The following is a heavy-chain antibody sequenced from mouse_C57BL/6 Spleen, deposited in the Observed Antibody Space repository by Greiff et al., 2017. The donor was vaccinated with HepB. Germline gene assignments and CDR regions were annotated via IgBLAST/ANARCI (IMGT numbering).Heavy chain of an antibody. CDR3: AKEGFYYGNVLDY. CDR2: IWRGGST. V-gene: IGHV2-5*01. Sequence: VKLVESGPGLVQPSQSLSITCTVSGFSLTSYGVHWVRQSPGKGLEWLGVIWRGGSTDYNAAFMSRLSITKDNSKSHVFFKMNSLQADDTAIYYCAKEGFYYGNVLDYWGQGTTLTVSS. D-gene: IGHD2-1*01. J-gene: IGHJ2*01. CDR1: GFSLTSYG.